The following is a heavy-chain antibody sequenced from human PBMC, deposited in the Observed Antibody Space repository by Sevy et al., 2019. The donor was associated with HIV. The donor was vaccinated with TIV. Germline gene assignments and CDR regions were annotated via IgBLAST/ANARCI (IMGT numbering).Heavy chain of an antibody. D-gene: IGHD6-19*01. V-gene: IGHV4-34*01. J-gene: IGHJ4*02. CDR1: GGSFSGYY. CDR3: AMLGIAVAGDFFDY. Sequence: SETLSLTCAVYGGSFSGYYWSWIRQPPGKGLEWIGEINHSGSTNYNPSLKSRVTISVDTSKNQFSLELSSVTAADTAVYYCAMLGIAVAGDFFDYWGQGTLVTVSS. CDR2: INHSGST.